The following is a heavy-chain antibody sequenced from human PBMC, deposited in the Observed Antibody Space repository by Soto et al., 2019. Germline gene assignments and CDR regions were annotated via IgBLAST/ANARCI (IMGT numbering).Heavy chain of an antibody. D-gene: IGHD6-6*01. Sequence: QVQLMQSGGEVKKPGASVEVSCKASGYMFTTYGISWVRQAPGQGLEWMAWISAYNGNKKYAQKFQDRVTMTIHTSSTTVSMELRHLTSDDTAIYYCARTGGGMAARPLEYWGQGTLVTVSP. V-gene: IGHV1-18*04. CDR2: ISAYNGNK. CDR3: ARTGGGMAARPLEY. CDR1: GYMFTTYG. J-gene: IGHJ4*02.